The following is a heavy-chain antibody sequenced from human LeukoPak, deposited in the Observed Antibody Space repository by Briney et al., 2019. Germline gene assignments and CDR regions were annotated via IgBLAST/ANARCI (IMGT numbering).Heavy chain of an antibody. V-gene: IGHV1-2*02. CDR2: INPNSGGT. J-gene: IGHJ4*02. Sequence: ASVKVSCKASGYTFTGYYMHWVRQAPGQGLEWMGWINPNSGGTNYAQKFQGRVTMTRDTSISTAYMGLSRLRSDDTAVYYCARGAITFGGVIVIYFDYWGQGTLVTVSS. CDR1: GYTFTGYY. D-gene: IGHD3-16*02. CDR3: ARGAITFGGVIVIYFDY.